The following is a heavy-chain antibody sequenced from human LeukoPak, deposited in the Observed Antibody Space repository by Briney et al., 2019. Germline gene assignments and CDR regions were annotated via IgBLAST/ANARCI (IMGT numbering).Heavy chain of an antibody. CDR3: ARVYSSRFDY. J-gene: IGHJ4*02. D-gene: IGHD6-13*01. Sequence: KPSETLSLTCAVYGGSFSGYYWSWIRQPPGKGLEWIGEINHSGSTNYNPSLKSRVTISVDSSKNQFSLKLSSVTAADTAVYYCARVYSSRFDYWGQGTLVTVSS. CDR1: GGSFSGYY. V-gene: IGHV4-34*01. CDR2: INHSGST.